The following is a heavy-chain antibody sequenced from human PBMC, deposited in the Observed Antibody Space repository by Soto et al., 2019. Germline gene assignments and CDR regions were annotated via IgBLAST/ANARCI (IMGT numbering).Heavy chain of an antibody. CDR2: INPNSGGT. J-gene: IGHJ6*02. CDR3: ARSPYYYYGMDV. CDR1: GGTFSSYA. V-gene: IGHV1-2*04. Sequence: ASVKVSCKASGGTFSSYAISWVRQAPGQGLEWMGWINPNSGGTNYAQKFQGWVTMARDTSISTAYMELSRLRSDDTAVYYCARSPYYYYGMDVWGQGTTVTVSS.